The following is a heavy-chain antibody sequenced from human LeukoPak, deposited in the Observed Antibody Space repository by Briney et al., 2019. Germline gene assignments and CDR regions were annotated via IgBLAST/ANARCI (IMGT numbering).Heavy chain of an antibody. CDR1: GYTFTSYY. CDR2: INPSGGST. D-gene: IGHD3-22*01. V-gene: IGHV1-46*01. J-gene: IGHJ3*02. CDR3: ARGSMIVVVMGAFDI. Sequence: ALVKVSCKASGYTFTSYYMHWVRQAPGQGLEWMGIINPSGGSTSYAQKFQGRVTMTRDMSTSTVYMELSSLRSEDTAVYYCARGSMIVVVMGAFDIWGQGTMVTVSS.